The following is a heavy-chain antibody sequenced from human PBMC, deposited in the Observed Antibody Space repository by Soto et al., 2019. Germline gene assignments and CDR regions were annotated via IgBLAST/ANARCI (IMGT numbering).Heavy chain of an antibody. CDR1: GFTFYTYA. CDR2: ITDTGVTT. D-gene: IGHD2-15*01. V-gene: IGHV3-23*01. CDR3: AKDTPVVMFLFDS. Sequence: PWGSLRLSCTASGFTFYTYAISCVRHSPGKWLEWVSSITDTGVTTYYADSVKGRFTISRDNSKNTLYLQMNSLRTDDSAVYYCAKDTPVVMFLFDSWGRGTLVTVSS. J-gene: IGHJ4*02.